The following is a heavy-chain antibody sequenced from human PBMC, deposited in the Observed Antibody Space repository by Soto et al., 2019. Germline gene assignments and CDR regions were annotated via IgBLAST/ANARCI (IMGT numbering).Heavy chain of an antibody. Sequence: SETLSLTCSVSGADINTYSWTWIRQPAGKGLEWIGRIYTSANINYNPSLKGRVTLSVDTSTNQVSLRLASVTAADTAIYYCARDREAGYNFYYGMDVWGQGTTVTVSS. V-gene: IGHV4-4*07. D-gene: IGHD6-19*01. J-gene: IGHJ6*02. CDR3: ARDREAGYNFYYGMDV. CDR2: IYTSANI. CDR1: GADINTYS.